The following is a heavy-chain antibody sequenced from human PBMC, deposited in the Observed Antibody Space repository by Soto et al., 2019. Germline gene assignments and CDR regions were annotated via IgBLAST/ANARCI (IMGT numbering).Heavy chain of an antibody. Sequence: ASVNVSCKVSVYTFTGYYIHWVRQTPGQGPEWMGEISPQTGGTKYAQKYQGRVTMTRDTSITTVYMELSNLSPDDTAVYYCGRGRSGELVIFYWGQGTLVTVSS. J-gene: IGHJ4*02. CDR3: GRGRSGELVIFY. D-gene: IGHD1-26*01. CDR2: ISPQTGGT. CDR1: VYTFTGYY. V-gene: IGHV1-2*02.